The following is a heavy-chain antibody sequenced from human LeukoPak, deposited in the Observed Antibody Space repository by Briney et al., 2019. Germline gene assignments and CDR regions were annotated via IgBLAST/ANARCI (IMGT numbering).Heavy chain of an antibody. J-gene: IGHJ4*02. Sequence: PSETLSLTCTVSGGSISSSSYYCGWTRQPPGKGLEWIGCIYYSGSPYYNPSLKSRVTISVDTSKNQFSLKLSSVTAADTAVYYCARQYPKGYYYDSSGYYSEFDYWGQGTLVTVSS. V-gene: IGHV4-39*01. D-gene: IGHD3-22*01. CDR1: GGSISSSSYY. CDR2: IYYSGSP. CDR3: ARQYPKGYYYDSSGYYSEFDY.